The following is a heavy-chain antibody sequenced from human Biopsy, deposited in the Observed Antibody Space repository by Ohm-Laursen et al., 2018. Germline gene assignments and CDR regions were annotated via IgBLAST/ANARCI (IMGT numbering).Heavy chain of an antibody. CDR3: ARAGVGSDGTDSYYYGMDV. D-gene: IGHD5-24*01. Sequence: AASVKVSCKASVNTFATYHIHWVRQAPGQGLEWMGVISPSVATTSFSQKFQGRITMTRDTPTGTVYMDLNSLGSEDTAVYYCARAGVGSDGTDSYYYGMDVWGSGTTVTVSS. J-gene: IGHJ6*04. CDR2: ISPSVATT. CDR1: VNTFATYH. V-gene: IGHV1-46*01.